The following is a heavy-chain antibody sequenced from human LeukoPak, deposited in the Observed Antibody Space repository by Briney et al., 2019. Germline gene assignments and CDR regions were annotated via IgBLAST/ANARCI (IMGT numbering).Heavy chain of an antibody. J-gene: IGHJ4*02. CDR3: ARDERYDSSGYPFDY. CDR2: ISAYNGNT. V-gene: IGHV1-18*01. D-gene: IGHD3-22*01. CDR1: GYTFTSYG. Sequence: ASVKVSCKASGYTFTSYGISWVRQAPGQGREWMGWISAYNGNTNYAQKLQGRVTMTTDTSTSTAYMELRSLRSDDTAVYYCARDERYDSSGYPFDYWGQGTLVTVSS.